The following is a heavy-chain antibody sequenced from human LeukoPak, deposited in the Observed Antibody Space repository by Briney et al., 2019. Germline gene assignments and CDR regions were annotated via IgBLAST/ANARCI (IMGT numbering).Heavy chain of an antibody. Sequence: TPSETLSLTCTVSGGSISSYYWSWIRQPPGKGLEWIGYIYYSGSTNYNPSLKSRVTISVDTSKNQFSLKLSSVTAADTAVYYCARVPRVVPRQRWYFDLWGRGTLVTVSS. CDR3: ARVPRVVPRQRWYFDL. D-gene: IGHD2-15*01. CDR2: IYYSGST. J-gene: IGHJ2*01. CDR1: GGSISSYY. V-gene: IGHV4-59*01.